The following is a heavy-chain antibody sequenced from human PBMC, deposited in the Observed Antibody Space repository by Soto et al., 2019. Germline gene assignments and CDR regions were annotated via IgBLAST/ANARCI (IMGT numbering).Heavy chain of an antibody. J-gene: IGHJ3*02. D-gene: IGHD3-22*01. V-gene: IGHV1-18*01. Sequence: GASVKVSCKASGYTFTSYGISWVRQAPGQGLEWMGWISAYNGNTNYAQKPQGRVTMTTDTSTSTAYMELGSLRSDDTAVYYCATSERTDSSGYYYPAPSDAFDIWGQGTMVTVSS. CDR2: ISAYNGNT. CDR1: GYTFTSYG. CDR3: ATSERTDSSGYYYPAPSDAFDI.